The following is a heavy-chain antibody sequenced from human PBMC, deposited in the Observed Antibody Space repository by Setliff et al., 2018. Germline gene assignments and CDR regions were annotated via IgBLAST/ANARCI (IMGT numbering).Heavy chain of an antibody. CDR1: GYSFTNYA. CDR2: ISVYNGKT. D-gene: IGHD2-21*01. J-gene: IGHJ4*02. V-gene: IGHV1-18*01. Sequence: ASVKVSCKASGYSFTNYAISWVRQAPGQGLEWMGWISVYNGKTKYAQKFQGRVTMTTDTSTRTAYMEVTSLRSDDTAVYYCATEKFPGDWGDYWGQGTLVTVSS. CDR3: ATEKFPGDWGDY.